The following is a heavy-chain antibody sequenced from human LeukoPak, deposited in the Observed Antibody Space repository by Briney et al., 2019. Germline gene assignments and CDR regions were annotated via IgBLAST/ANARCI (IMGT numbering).Heavy chain of an antibody. Sequence: VASVKVSCKASGYTFTSYDINWVRQATGQGLEWMGWMNPNSGNTGYAQKFQGRVTMTRNTSISTAYMELSSLRSEDTAVYYCARRYCSSTSCYLYYWGQGTLVTVSS. D-gene: IGHD2-2*01. CDR3: ARRYCSSTSCYLYY. CDR2: MNPNSGNT. CDR1: GYTFTSYD. J-gene: IGHJ4*02. V-gene: IGHV1-8*01.